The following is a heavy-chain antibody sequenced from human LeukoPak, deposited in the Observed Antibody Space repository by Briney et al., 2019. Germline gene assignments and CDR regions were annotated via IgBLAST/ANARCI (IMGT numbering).Heavy chain of an antibody. CDR2: INTNTGNP. V-gene: IGHV7-4-1*02. J-gene: IGHJ4*02. D-gene: IGHD5-18*01. CDR1: GYTVTNYA. Sequence: ASVKVSFKASGYTVTNYAMNWVRQAPGQGLEWMGWINTNTGNPTYAQGFTGRFVFSLDTSVSTAYLQISSLKAEDTAVYYCARGYSYASPSEAYYFDYWGQGTLVTVSS. CDR3: ARGYSYASPSEAYYFDY.